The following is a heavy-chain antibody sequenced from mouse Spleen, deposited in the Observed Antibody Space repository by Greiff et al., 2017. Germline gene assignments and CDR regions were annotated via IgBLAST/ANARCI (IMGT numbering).Heavy chain of an antibody. D-gene: IGHD2-1*01. CDR3: ARRGNYYAMDY. J-gene: IGHJ4*01. CDR2: ISSGGGNT. V-gene: IGHV5-9-3*01. Sequence: EVHLVESGGGLVKLGGSLKLSCAASGFTFSSYAMSWVRQTPEKRLEWVATISSGGGNTYYPDSVKGRFTISRDNAKNTLYLQMSSLKSEDTAMYYCARRGNYYAMDYWGQGTSVTVSS. CDR1: GFTFSSYA.